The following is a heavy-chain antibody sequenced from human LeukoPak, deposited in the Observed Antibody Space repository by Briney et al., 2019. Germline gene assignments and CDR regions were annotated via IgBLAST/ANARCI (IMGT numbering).Heavy chain of an antibody. Sequence: GGSLRLSCAAPGFTFSSYAMHWVRQAPGKGPEWVAVISYDGSNKYYADSVKGRFTISRDNSKNTLYLQMNSLRAEDTAVYYCARDIPAALDYWGQGTLVTVSS. CDR1: GFTFSSYA. J-gene: IGHJ4*02. V-gene: IGHV3-30*04. D-gene: IGHD6-13*01. CDR2: ISYDGSNK. CDR3: ARDIPAALDY.